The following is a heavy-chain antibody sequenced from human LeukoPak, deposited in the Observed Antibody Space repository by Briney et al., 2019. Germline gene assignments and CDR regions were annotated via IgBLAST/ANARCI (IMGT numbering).Heavy chain of an antibody. D-gene: IGHD3-22*01. V-gene: IGHV1-2*02. CDR1: GYTFTGYY. J-gene: IGHJ3*02. Sequence: EASVKVSCKAPGYTFTGYYMHWVRQAPGQGLEWMGWINPNSGGTNYAQKFQGRVTMTRDTSISTAYMELSRLRSDDTAVYYCASWGITYYYDSSGYFDAFDIWGQGTMVTVSS. CDR3: ASWGITYYYDSSGYFDAFDI. CDR2: INPNSGGT.